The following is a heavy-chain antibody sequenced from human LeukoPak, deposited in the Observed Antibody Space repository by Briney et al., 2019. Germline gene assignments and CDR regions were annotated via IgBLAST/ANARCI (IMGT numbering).Heavy chain of an antibody. CDR1: GFTFSSYE. D-gene: IGHD3-9*01. V-gene: IGHV3-48*03. CDR3: AREYYDILTGYYGWPLDY. J-gene: IGHJ4*02. Sequence: GGSLRLSCAASGFTFSSYEMNWVRQAPGKGLEGVSYISSSGSTIYYADSVKGRFTISRDNAKNSLYLQMNSLRAEDTAVYYCAREYYDILTGYYGWPLDYWGQGTLVTVSS. CDR2: ISSSGSTI.